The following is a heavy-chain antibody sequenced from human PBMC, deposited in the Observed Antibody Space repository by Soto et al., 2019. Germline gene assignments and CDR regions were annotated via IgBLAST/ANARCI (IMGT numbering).Heavy chain of an antibody. D-gene: IGHD2-2*01. CDR2: INPTGGDT. CDR3: ARGSYASNVFIMDV. Sequence: GASVKVSCKAFGYTFTTYFIHWVRQAPGQGFEWLGRINPTGGDTVYAQKFQGGVSVTRDTSTSTVNIELGSLTSKDTAVYYCARGSYASNVFIMDVWGQGTAVTVSS. J-gene: IGHJ6*02. V-gene: IGHV1-46*01. CDR1: GYTFTTYF.